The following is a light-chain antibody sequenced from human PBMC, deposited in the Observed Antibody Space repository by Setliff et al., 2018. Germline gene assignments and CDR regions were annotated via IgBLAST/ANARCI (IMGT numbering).Light chain of an antibody. CDR3: SSYAGSNNYV. V-gene: IGLV1-40*01. Sequence: QSVLTQPPSVSGAPGQRVTTSCAGRNSNIGAGYDVHWYQQFPGTAPKLLIYGNNIRPSGVPDRFSGSQSGTSASLAITGLHSEDEADYYCSSYAGSNNYVFGTGTKVTVL. CDR1: NSNIGAGYD. CDR2: GNN. J-gene: IGLJ1*01.